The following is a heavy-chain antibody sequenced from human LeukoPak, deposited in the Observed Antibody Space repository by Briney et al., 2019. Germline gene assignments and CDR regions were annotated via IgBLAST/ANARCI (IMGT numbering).Heavy chain of an antibody. D-gene: IGHD6-19*01. V-gene: IGHV3-30*18. Sequence: GGSLRLSCAASGFTFSSYGMHWVRQAPGKGLEWVAVISYDGSNKYYADSVKGRFTISRDNSKNTLYLQMNSLRAEDTAVYYCAKDRDSSGWYGAFDIWGQGTMVTVSS. J-gene: IGHJ3*02. CDR3: AKDRDSSGWYGAFDI. CDR1: GFTFSSYG. CDR2: ISYDGSNK.